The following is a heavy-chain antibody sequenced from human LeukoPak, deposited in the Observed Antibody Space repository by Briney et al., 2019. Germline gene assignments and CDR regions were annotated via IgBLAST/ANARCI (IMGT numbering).Heavy chain of an antibody. D-gene: IGHD1-14*01. Sequence: LSLTCAVYGGSFSGYYWSWIRQPPGKGLEWVSYISSSSSTIYYADSVKGRFTISRDNAKNSLYLQMNSLRAEDTALYHCARGIRGYYYYYMDVWGKGTTVTISS. CDR2: ISSSSSTI. CDR1: GGSFSGYY. V-gene: IGHV3-11*01. J-gene: IGHJ6*03. CDR3: ARGIRGYYYYYMDV.